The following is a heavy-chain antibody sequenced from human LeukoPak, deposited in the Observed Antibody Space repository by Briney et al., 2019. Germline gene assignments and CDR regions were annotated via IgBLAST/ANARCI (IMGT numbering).Heavy chain of an antibody. CDR1: GYTFTSYG. CDR3: ARDAGQQLNYFDY. CDR2: ISAYNGNT. D-gene: IGHD6-13*01. J-gene: IGHJ4*02. V-gene: IGHV1-18*01. Sequence: ASVKVSCKASGYTFTSYGISWVRQAPGQGLEWMGWISAYNGNTKYEQKLQGTVTMTTDTSTSTAYMELESLRSDDTAVYYCARDAGQQLNYFDYWGQGTLVTVSS.